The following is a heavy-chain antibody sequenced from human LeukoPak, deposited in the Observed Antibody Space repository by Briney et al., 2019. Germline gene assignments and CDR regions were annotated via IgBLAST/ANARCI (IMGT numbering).Heavy chain of an antibody. Sequence: GGSLRLSCAASGFTFSSYGMHWVRQAPGKGLEWVALIRYDGSNKYYADSVKGRFTISRDNSKNTLYLQMNSLRAEDTAVYYCAKDYRQYQVLLYYDFDYWGQGTLVTVSS. CDR2: IRYDGSNK. CDR1: GFTFSSYG. J-gene: IGHJ4*02. CDR3: AKDYRQYQVLLYYDFDY. V-gene: IGHV3-30*02. D-gene: IGHD2-2*01.